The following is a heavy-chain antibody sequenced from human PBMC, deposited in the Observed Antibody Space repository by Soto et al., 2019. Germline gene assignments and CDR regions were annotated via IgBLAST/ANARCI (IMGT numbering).Heavy chain of an antibody. J-gene: IGHJ3*02. CDR1: GFTFSSYG. CDR2: IWNDGSIK. CDR3: AKDEKDAFDI. V-gene: IGHV3-33*06. Sequence: GGSLRLSCAASGFTFSSYGMHWVRQAPGKGLEWVAVIWNDGSIKYYEDSVKGRFTISRDNSKNALYLQMNSLRAEDTAVYYCAKDEKDAFDIWGQGTMVTVSS.